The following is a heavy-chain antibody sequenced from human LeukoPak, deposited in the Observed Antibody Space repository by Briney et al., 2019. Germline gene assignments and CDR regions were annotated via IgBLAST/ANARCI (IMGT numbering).Heavy chain of an antibody. D-gene: IGHD6-19*01. CDR3: AKDSFPYSSGWNWFDP. V-gene: IGHV3-66*01. Sequence: GGSLRLSCAASGLIVSANYMTWVRQTPGRGLEWVSIIYSGDSTYYADSVKGRFIISRDNSKNTLYLQINSLRVEDTALYYCAKDSFPYSSGWNWFDPWGQGTLVTVSS. CDR2: IYSGDST. J-gene: IGHJ5*02. CDR1: GLIVSANY.